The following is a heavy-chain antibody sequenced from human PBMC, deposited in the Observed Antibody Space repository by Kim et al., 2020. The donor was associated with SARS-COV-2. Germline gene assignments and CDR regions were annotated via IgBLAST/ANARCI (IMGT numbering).Heavy chain of an antibody. D-gene: IGHD3-22*01. CDR3: AKHPDDSSGYSIFDY. Sequence: DSVKGRFTISRDNSKTTLYLQMNSLRAEDTAVYYCAKHPDDSSGYSIFDYWGQGTLVTVSS. V-gene: IGHV3-23*01. J-gene: IGHJ4*02.